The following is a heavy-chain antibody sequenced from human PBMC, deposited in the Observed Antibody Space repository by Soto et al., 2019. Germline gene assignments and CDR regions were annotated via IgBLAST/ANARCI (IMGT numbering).Heavy chain of an antibody. CDR2: ISGSGGST. D-gene: IGHD6-19*01. CDR1: GFTFSSYA. V-gene: IGHV3-23*01. CDR3: AGGRWELHYSSGWYYFDY. J-gene: IGHJ4*02. Sequence: EVQLLESGGGLVQPGGSLRLSCAASGFTFSSYAMSWVRQAPGKGLEWVSAISGSGGSTYYADSVKGRFTMSRDNSNKTVHLQMNSLRAEATAVYYSAGGRWELHYSSGWYYFDYWGQGPLVTV.